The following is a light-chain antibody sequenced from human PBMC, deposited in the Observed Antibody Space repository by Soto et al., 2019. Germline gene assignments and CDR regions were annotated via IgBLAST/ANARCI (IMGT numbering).Light chain of an antibody. CDR2: DVY. V-gene: IGLV2-14*03. CDR1: SSDVGAYDY. J-gene: IGLJ1*01. Sequence: QSVLTQPASVSGSPGQSITISCTGTSSDVGAYDYVSWYQQHPGKAPKLMIYDVYARPSGVSHRFSGSKSGNTASLTISGLQSDDEADYYCSSYTNTMYYVLGNGTKVTVL. CDR3: SSYTNTMYYV.